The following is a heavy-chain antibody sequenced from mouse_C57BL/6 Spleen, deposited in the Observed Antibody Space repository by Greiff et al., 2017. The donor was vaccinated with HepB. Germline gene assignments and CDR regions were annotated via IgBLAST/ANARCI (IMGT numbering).Heavy chain of an antibody. D-gene: IGHD1-1*01. V-gene: IGHV1-18*01. J-gene: IGHJ1*03. CDR2: INPNNGGT. CDR3: ARSGYYGSSYGYFDV. CDR1: GYTFTDYN. Sequence: VQLQQSGPELVKPGASVKIPCKASGYTFTDYNMDWVKQSHGKSLEWIGDINPNNGGTIYNQKFKGKATLTVDKSSSTAYMELRSPTSEDTAVYYCARSGYYGSSYGYFDVWGTGTTVTVSS.